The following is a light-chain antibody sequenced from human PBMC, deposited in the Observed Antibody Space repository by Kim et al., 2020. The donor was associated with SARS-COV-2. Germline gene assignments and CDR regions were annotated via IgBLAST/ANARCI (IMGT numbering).Light chain of an antibody. CDR3: HQYYVSPPT. CDR1: QSVFLTSNDKDY. Sequence: ATMNCKSSQSVFLTSNDKDYLAWYQQKPGQPPKMVISWASTRESGVPDRFSASGSGTDFTLTISNLQAEDVAVYYCHQYYVSPPTFGGGTKVDIK. V-gene: IGKV4-1*01. CDR2: WAS. J-gene: IGKJ4*02.